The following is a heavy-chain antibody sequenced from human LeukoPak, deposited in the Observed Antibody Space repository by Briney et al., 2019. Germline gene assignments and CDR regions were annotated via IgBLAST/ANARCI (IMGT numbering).Heavy chain of an antibody. CDR1: GFTFSSYS. V-gene: IGHV3-21*01. D-gene: IGHD2-21*01. Sequence: PGGSLRLSCAASGFTFSSYSMNWVRQAPGKGLEWVSSISSSSSYIYYADSVKGRFTISRDNAKNSLYLQMNSLRAGDTAVYYCARDRLRSYEVFPDYWGQGTLVTVSS. J-gene: IGHJ4*02. CDR3: ARDRLRSYEVFPDY. CDR2: ISSSSSYI.